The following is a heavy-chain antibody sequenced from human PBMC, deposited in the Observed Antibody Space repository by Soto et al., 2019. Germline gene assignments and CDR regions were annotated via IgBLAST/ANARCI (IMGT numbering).Heavy chain of an antibody. CDR3: ARLGYCSSTGCYRDYYYGMDD. D-gene: IGHD2-2*02. CDR1: GGSISSGGYY. Sequence: SETLSLTCTVSGGSISSGGYYWSWIRQHPGKGLEWIGYIYYSGSTYYNPSLKSRVTISVDTSKNQFSLKLSSVTAADTAVYYCARLGYCSSTGCYRDYYYGMDDWGQGTTVTVSS. CDR2: IYYSGST. V-gene: IGHV4-31*03. J-gene: IGHJ6*02.